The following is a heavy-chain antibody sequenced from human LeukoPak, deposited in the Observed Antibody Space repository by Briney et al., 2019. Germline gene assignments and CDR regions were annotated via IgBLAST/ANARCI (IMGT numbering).Heavy chain of an antibody. CDR1: GFTVSSNY. CDR2: IYSGGST. V-gene: IGHV3-53*01. CDR3: ARGATYGGGDF. D-gene: IGHD4-23*01. J-gene: IGHJ4*02. Sequence: GGSLRLSCAASGFTVSSNYMSWVRQAPGKGLEWVSVIYSGGSTYYADSVKGRFTVSRDNAKNSLYLQMSNLRVEDTAVYYCARGATYGGGDFWGQGTLVTVSS.